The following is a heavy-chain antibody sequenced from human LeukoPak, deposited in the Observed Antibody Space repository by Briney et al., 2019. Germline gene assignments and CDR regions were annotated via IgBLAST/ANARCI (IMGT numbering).Heavy chain of an antibody. D-gene: IGHD2-2*01. CDR3: AIYCSTTSCHFYGMDV. Sequence: GGSLRLSCAASGFTFSTFEMTWVRQAPGKGLEWVSYISSRESTKYYADSVKGRFTISRDNAKNAVYLQMNSLRAEDTAVYYCAIYCSTTSCHFYGMDVWGRGTSVTVSS. V-gene: IGHV3-48*03. CDR2: ISSRESTK. CDR1: GFTFSTFE. J-gene: IGHJ6*02.